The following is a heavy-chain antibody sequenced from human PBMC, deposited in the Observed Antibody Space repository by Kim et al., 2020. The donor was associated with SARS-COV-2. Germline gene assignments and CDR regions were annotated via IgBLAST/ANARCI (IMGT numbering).Heavy chain of an antibody. D-gene: IGHD3-16*01. CDR1: GGSISSSSRY. V-gene: IGHV4-39*01. CDR3: ARGLISREGWGNWFDP. J-gene: IGHJ5*02. CDR2: ISYSGST. Sequence: SETLSLTCTVSGGSISSSSRYWGWIRQPPGKGLEWIGHISYSGSTYYNPSLKSRVTISVDTSKNQFSLRLTSVSAADTAGYYCARGLISREGWGNWFDP.